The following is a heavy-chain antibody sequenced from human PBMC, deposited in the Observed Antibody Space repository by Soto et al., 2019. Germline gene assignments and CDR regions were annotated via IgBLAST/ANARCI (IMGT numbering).Heavy chain of an antibody. CDR2: FFHTGTA. V-gene: IGHV4-59*11. Sequence: QVQLQESGPGLVKLSETLSLNCSVSGDAISRHYWSWIRQSPGKGLEWLGYFFHTGTALYNPSLRSRVTMSADTSKTHFSLKLTSVIPADTAVYFCARNYGGNSQFFDLWGRGTLVTVSS. D-gene: IGHD4-17*01. J-gene: IGHJ2*01. CDR3: ARNYGGNSQFFDL. CDR1: GDAISRHY.